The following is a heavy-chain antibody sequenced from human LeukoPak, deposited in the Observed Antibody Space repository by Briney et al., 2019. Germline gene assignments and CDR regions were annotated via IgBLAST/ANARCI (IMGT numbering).Heavy chain of an antibody. V-gene: IGHV4-59*01. CDR3: ARAPAYCSSTSCYAGGIDY. D-gene: IGHD2-2*01. J-gene: IGHJ4*02. CDR1: GGSIGSYY. Sequence: SETLSLTCTVSGGSIGSYYWSWIRQPPGKGLEWIGYIYYSGSTNYNPSLKSRVTISVDTSKNQFSLKLSSVTAADTAVYYCARAPAYCSSTSCYAGGIDYWGQGTLVTVSS. CDR2: IYYSGST.